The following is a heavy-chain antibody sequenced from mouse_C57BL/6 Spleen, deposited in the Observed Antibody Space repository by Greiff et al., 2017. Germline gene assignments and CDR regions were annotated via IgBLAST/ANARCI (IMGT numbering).Heavy chain of an antibody. D-gene: IGHD1-1*01. CDR1: GYTFTSYW. J-gene: IGHJ4*01. CDR3: ARMGITTVVGGYYAMDY. CDR2: IDPSDSYT. V-gene: IGHV1-69*01. Sequence: QVQLQQPGAELVMPGASVKLSCKASGYTFTSYWMHWVKQRPGQGLEWIGEIDPSDSYTNYNQKFKGKSTLTVDKSSSTAYMQLSSLTSEDSAVYYCARMGITTVVGGYYAMDYWGQGTSVTVSS.